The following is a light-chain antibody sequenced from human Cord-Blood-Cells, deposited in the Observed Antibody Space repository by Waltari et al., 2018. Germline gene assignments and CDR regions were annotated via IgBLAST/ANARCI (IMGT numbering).Light chain of an antibody. Sequence: QSARTQPASVSGSPGQSITISCTVTSSDVGRYNLLSCYQQHPGKAPKLMIYEGSKRPSGVSNRFSGSKSGNTASLTISGLQAEDEADYYCCSYAVSSTYVFGTGTKVTVL. V-gene: IGLV2-23*01. J-gene: IGLJ1*01. CDR1: SSDVGRYNL. CDR2: EGS. CDR3: CSYAVSSTYV.